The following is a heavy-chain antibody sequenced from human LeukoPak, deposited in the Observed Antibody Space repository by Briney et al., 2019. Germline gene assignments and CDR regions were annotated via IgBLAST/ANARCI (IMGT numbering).Heavy chain of an antibody. CDR3: ARDNKLDYVWGSYPRFDP. V-gene: IGHV1-18*04. J-gene: IGHJ5*02. CDR1: GYTFTSYG. Sequence: ASVKVSCKASGYTFTSYGISWVRQAPGQGLEWMGWISAYNGNTNYAQKLQGRVTMTTDTSTSTAYMELRSLRSDDTAVYYCARDNKLDYVWGSYPRFDPWAQGTLVTVSS. CDR2: ISAYNGNT. D-gene: IGHD3-16*02.